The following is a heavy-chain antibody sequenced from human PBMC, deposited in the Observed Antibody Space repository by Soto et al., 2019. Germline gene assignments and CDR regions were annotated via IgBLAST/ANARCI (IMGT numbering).Heavy chain of an antibody. Sequence: SETLSLTXTVSGGSISSYYWSWIRQPPGKGLEWIGYIYYSGSTNYNPSLKSRVTISVDTSKNQFSLKLSSVTAADTAVYYCARDNYDILTGYYGRTTRYGMDVWGQGTTVTVSS. D-gene: IGHD3-9*01. CDR3: ARDNYDILTGYYGRTTRYGMDV. V-gene: IGHV4-59*01. J-gene: IGHJ6*02. CDR2: IYYSGST. CDR1: GGSISSYY.